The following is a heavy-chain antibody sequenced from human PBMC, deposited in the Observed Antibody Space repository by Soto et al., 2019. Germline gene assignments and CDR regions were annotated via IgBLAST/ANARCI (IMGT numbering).Heavy chain of an antibody. CDR1: GFTFSDHW. J-gene: IGHJ4*02. D-gene: IGHD3-10*01. V-gene: IGHV3-7*01. CDR3: ARVKTSPRSAG. Sequence: EVQLVESGGGLVQPGGSLRLSCVASGFTFSDHWMSWVRQAPGKGLEWVANIKEDGSQKYYVDTVKGRFTISRDNAENSRYLQMDSLTAEDTAVYFCARVKTSPRSAGGGQGTLVTVSS. CDR2: IKEDGSQK.